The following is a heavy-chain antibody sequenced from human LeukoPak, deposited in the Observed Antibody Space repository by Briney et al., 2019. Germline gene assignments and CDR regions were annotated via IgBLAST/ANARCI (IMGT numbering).Heavy chain of an antibody. CDR2: SYYSGST. V-gene: IGHV4-59*12. J-gene: IGHJ4*02. Sequence: SETLSLTCTVSGGSISRYYWSGIRQPPGKGREWMGDSYYSGSTNYNHSLKSRVTISVDTSKNQFSLQLSSVTAADTAVYYCASIDYGDYHFDYWGQGTLVTVSS. D-gene: IGHD4-17*01. CDR3: ASIDYGDYHFDY. CDR1: GGSISRYY.